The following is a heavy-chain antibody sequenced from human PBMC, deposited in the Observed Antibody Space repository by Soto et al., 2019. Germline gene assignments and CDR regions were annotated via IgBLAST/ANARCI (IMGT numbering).Heavy chain of an antibody. CDR3: ARADSGYAHGYYSYGMDV. Sequence: EVQLVESGGGLVQPGGSLRLSCAASGFTFSSYSMNWVRQAPGKGLEWVSYISSSSSTIYYADSVKGRFTISRDNAKNSLDLQMNSLRAEDTAVYYCARADSGYAHGYYSYGMDVWGQGTTVTVSS. J-gene: IGHJ6*02. CDR2: ISSSSSTI. CDR1: GFTFSSYS. V-gene: IGHV3-48*01. D-gene: IGHD5-12*01.